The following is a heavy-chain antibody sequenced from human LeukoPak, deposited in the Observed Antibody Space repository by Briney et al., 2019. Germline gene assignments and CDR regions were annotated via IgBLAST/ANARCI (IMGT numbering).Heavy chain of an antibody. D-gene: IGHD4-23*01. J-gene: IGHJ4*02. CDR2: IHYTGDT. CDR3: ARSPRGNVLFRY. CDR1: GGSMSNHY. V-gene: IGHV4-59*11. Sequence: SETLSLTCTVSGGSMSNHYWSWIRQPPGKGLEWIAYIHYTGDTSYNPSLTSRASISVDTSKNQLSLKLTSVTAADTAVYYCARSPRGNVLFRYWGQGTLVTVSS.